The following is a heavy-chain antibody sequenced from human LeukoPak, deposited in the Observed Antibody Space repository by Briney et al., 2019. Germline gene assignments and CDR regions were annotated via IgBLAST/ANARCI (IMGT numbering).Heavy chain of an antibody. CDR3: ARERVVPAALYYYYYYMDV. V-gene: IGHV4-39*07. CDR1: GDSISSTSYF. J-gene: IGHJ6*03. CDR2: IYNSGRS. Sequence: SEILSLTCTVSGDSISSTSYFWGWIRQPPGKGLEWIGSIYNSGRSHYNPSLKSRVTISVDTSKNQFSLKLSSVTAADTAVYYCARERVVPAALYYYYYYMDVWGKGTTVTVSS. D-gene: IGHD2-2*01.